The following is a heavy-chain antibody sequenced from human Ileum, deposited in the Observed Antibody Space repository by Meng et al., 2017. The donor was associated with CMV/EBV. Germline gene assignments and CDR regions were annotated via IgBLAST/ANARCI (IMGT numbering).Heavy chain of an antibody. CDR2: ISSSGSMI. D-gene: IGHD3-22*01. CDR3: ARGAPYYYDTTGYYKY. CDR1: GFSLSDYY. Sequence: VQLVESGGGLVQPGRSLRLPCAASGFSLSDYYMSWIRQAPGKGLEWISYISSSGSMIYYADSVKGRFTISRDNAKNSLYLQMNSLRAEDTAVYYCARGAPYYYDTTGYYKYWGQGTLVTVSS. V-gene: IGHV3-11*01. J-gene: IGHJ4*02.